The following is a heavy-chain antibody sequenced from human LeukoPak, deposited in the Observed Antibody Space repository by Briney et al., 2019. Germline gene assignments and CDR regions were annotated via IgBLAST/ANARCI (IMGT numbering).Heavy chain of an antibody. Sequence: GGSLRLSCAASGFTFSDYYMSWIRQAPGKGLEWVSYISSSGSTIYYADSVKGRFTISRDNAKNSLYLQMNSLRAEDTAVYYCASPRMIRYSDWSNKEDYWGQGTLVTVSS. CDR2: ISSSGSTI. CDR3: ASPRMIRYSDWSNKEDY. V-gene: IGHV3-11*01. J-gene: IGHJ4*02. D-gene: IGHD3-9*01. CDR1: GFTFSDYY.